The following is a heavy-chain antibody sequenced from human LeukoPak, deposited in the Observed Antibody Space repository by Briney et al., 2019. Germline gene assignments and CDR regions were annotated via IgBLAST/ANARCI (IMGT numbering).Heavy chain of an antibody. D-gene: IGHD4-17*01. V-gene: IGHV3-33*06. CDR3: AKQATVTKDYYYYMDV. CDR2: IWYDGSKK. J-gene: IGHJ6*03. CDR1: GFTFSSYG. Sequence: GGSLRLSCAAPGFTFSSYGMHWVRQAPGKGLEGVAVIWYDGSKKYYADSVKGRFTISRDNSKNTLYLQMNSLRAEDTAVYYCAKQATVTKDYYYYMDVWGKGTTVTVSS.